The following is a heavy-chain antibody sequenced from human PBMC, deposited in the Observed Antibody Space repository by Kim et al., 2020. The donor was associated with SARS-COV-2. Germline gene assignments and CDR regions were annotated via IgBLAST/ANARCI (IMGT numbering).Heavy chain of an antibody. D-gene: IGHD1-26*01. V-gene: IGHV4-61*02. CDR1: GGSISSGSHY. CDR3: ARDQRDSGSYTTGQSVDRNGWYFDL. Sequence: SETLSLTCTVSGGSISSGSHYWSWIRQPAGKGLEWIGRIYTSGSTNYNPSLKSRITISVDTSKNQFSLKLSSVTAADTAVYYCARDQRDSGSYTTGQSVDRNGWYFDLWGRGTLVTVSS. CDR2: IYTSGST. J-gene: IGHJ2*01.